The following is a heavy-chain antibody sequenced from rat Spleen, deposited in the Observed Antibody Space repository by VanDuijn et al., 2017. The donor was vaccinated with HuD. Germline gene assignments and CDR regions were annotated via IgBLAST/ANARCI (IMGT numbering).Heavy chain of an antibody. Sequence: EVQLVESGGGLVQPGRSLKLSCVASGFNFNDHWMGWVRQAPGKGLEWIGAINKDSSTIKYIPSLKHKIAIARDNAQNTLYGNMSKVVSEDTAINYCETQEFVVRDWGNGIRVTVSS. CDR2: INKDSSTI. V-gene: IGHV4-2*01. CDR3: ETQEFVVRD. CDR1: GFNFNDHW. D-gene: IGHD1-1*01. J-gene: IGHJ2*01.